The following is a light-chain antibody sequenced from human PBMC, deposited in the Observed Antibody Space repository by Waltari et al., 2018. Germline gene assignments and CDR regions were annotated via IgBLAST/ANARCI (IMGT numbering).Light chain of an antibody. V-gene: IGKV1-9*01. Sequence: IQLTQSPSSLSASVGDRVTITCRASQGISSSVAWYQQKPGKAPKLLIYSASSLQSGVPSRFGGGGSGTDFTLTIASLQPEDFATYYCQQVHDYPYTFGQGTRLEI. CDR1: QGISSS. CDR3: QQVHDYPYT. CDR2: SAS. J-gene: IGKJ2*01.